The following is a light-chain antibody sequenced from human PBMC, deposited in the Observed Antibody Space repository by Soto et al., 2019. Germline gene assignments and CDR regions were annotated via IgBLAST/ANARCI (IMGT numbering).Light chain of an antibody. CDR2: GAS. Sequence: IVLTQSPGTLSLSPWESATLSWRASQSVSSSSLAWYQQKPGQAPRILIYGASSRATGVPDRFSGSGSGTDFTLTISRLEPEDFAVYYCQQYGSSLITFGQGTRLEIK. CDR3: QQYGSSLIT. V-gene: IGKV3-20*01. J-gene: IGKJ5*01. CDR1: QSVSSSS.